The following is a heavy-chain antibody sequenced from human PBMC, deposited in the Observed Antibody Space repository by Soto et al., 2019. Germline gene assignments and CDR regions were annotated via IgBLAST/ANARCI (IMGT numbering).Heavy chain of an antibody. J-gene: IGHJ4*02. D-gene: IGHD6-19*01. CDR2: ISGSGGST. CDR1: GFTFSSYA. Sequence: GGSLRLSCAASGFTFSSYAMSWVRQAPGKGLEWVSAISGSGGSTYYADSVKGRITISRDNSKKTLYLQMNSLRAEDTAVYYCAKDRTAVAGTLVDYWGQGTLVTVSS. CDR3: AKDRTAVAGTLVDY. V-gene: IGHV3-23*01.